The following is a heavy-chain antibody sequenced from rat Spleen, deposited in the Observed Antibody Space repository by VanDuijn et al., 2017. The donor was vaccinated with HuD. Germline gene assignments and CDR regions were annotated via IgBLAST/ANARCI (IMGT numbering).Heavy chain of an antibody. CDR3: ARHGWGYGVMDA. CDR1: GFTFSDYY. D-gene: IGHD4-3*01. J-gene: IGHJ4*01. V-gene: IGHV5-29*01. Sequence: EVQLVESDGGLVQPGRSLKLSCAASGFTFSDYYMAWVRQAPTKGLEWVATISYEGSSTYYRDSVKGRFTISRDNAKNTQYLQMDSLRSEDTATYYCARHGWGYGVMDAWGQGASVTVSS. CDR2: ISYEGSST.